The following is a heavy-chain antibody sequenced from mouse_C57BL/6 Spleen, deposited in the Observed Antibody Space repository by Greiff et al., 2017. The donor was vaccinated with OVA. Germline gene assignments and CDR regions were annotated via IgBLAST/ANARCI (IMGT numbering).Heavy chain of an antibody. CDR1: GYTFTSYG. D-gene: IGHD3-2*02. CDR2: IYPRSGNT. CDR3: ARERQLSLAWFAY. Sequence: QVQLQQSGAELARPGASVKLSCKASGYTFTSYGISWVKQRTGQGLEWIGEIYPRSGNTYYNEKFKGKATLTADKSSSTTYMELRSLTSEDSAVYFCARERQLSLAWFAYWGQGTLVTVSA. J-gene: IGHJ3*01. V-gene: IGHV1-81*01.